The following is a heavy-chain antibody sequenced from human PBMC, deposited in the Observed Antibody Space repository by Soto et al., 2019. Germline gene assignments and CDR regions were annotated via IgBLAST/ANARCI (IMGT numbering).Heavy chain of an antibody. CDR2: ILHDGSYK. Sequence: QVQLVESGGGVVQPGRSLSLSCAASGFTFSRFAMHWVRQAPGKGLEWVAVILHDGSYKYYADSVKGRFTISRDNSKNTLDLQMNRLRAEETAVYYCAKELRDWNYGFDPWGQGTLVTVSS. CDR3: AKELRDWNYGFDP. CDR1: GFTFSRFA. D-gene: IGHD1-7*01. J-gene: IGHJ5*02. V-gene: IGHV3-30*18.